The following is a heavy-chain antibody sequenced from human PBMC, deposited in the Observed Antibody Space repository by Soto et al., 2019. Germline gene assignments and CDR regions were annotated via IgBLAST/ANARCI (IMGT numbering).Heavy chain of an antibody. D-gene: IGHD3-3*01. CDR1: GYTFTSYY. J-gene: IGHJ4*02. CDR3: ARDSSATYYGFWRSIDY. Sequence: ASVKVSCKASGYTFTSYYMHWVRQAPGQGFEWMGIINPSGGSTSYAQKFQGRVTMTRDTSTSTVYMELSSLRSEDTAVYYCARDSSATYYGFWRSIDYWGQGTLVTVSS. CDR2: INPSGGST. V-gene: IGHV1-46*03.